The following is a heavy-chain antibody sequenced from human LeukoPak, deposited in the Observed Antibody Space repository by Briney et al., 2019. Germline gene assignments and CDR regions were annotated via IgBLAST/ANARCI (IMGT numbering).Heavy chain of an antibody. CDR2: ISGNGGTT. V-gene: IGHV3-43*02. Sequence: GGSLRLSCAASGFTFDDYAMHWVRQAPGKGLEWVSLISGNGGTTYYADSVKGRFTISRDNSKNSLSLQMNSLRTEDTALYYCAKVRYTSTWAIFDLWGQGTLVTVSS. J-gene: IGHJ4*02. D-gene: IGHD6-13*01. CDR1: GFTFDDYA. CDR3: AKVRYTSTWAIFDL.